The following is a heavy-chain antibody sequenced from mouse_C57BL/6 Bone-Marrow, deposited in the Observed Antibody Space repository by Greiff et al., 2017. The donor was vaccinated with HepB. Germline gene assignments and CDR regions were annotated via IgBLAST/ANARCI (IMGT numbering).Heavy chain of an antibody. CDR1: GYAFTNYL. CDR3: ARRSYYGSSEDWYFDV. J-gene: IGHJ1*03. Sequence: QVQLQQSGAELVRPGTSVKVSCKASGYAFTNYLIEWVKQRPGQGLEWIGVINPGSGGTNYNEKFKGKATLTADKSSSTAYMQLSSLTSEDSAVYFCARRSYYGSSEDWYFDVWGTGTTVTVSS. CDR2: INPGSGGT. V-gene: IGHV1-54*01. D-gene: IGHD1-1*01.